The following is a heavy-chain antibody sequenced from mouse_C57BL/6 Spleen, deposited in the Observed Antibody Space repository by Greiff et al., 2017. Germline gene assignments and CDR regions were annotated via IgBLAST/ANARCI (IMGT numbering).Heavy chain of an antibody. V-gene: IGHV1-47*01. J-gene: IGHJ3*01. CDR2: FHPYNDDT. CDR1: GYTFTTYP. CDR3: ARRYYYGSSSFAY. D-gene: IGHD1-1*01. Sequence: VQLQQSGAELVKPGASVKMSCKASGYTFTTYPIEWMKQNHGKSLEWIGNFHPYNDDTKYNEKFKGKATLTVEKSSSTVYLERSRLTSDDSAVYYCARRYYYGSSSFAYWGQGTLVTVSA.